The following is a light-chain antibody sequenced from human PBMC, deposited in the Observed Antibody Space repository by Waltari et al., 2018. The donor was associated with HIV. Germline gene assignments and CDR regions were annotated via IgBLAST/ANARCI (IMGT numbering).Light chain of an antibody. CDR1: NLGDQY. V-gene: IGLV3-1*01. CDR3: QAWDNSAAWV. CDR2: QNN. Sequence: SYGVSQPPSVSVSPGQTASITCSGDNLGDQYTSWHQQRPRQPPVLVIYQNNKRPAGIPDRFSASNSGNTATLTIRGSQAMDEADYYCQAWDNSAAWVFGGGTKLTVL. J-gene: IGLJ3*02.